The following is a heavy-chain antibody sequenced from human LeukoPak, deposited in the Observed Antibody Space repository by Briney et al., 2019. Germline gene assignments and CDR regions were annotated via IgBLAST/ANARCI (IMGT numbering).Heavy chain of an antibody. CDR2: ISGSGGST. CDR1: GFTFSSYG. Sequence: GGSLRLSCAASGFTFSSYGMSWVRQAPGKGLEWVSAISGSGGSTYYADSVKGRFTISRDNSKNTLYLQMNSLRAEDTAVYYCARGGTAWHISLYYYYMDVWGKGTTVTVSS. CDR3: ARGGTAWHISLYYYYMDV. J-gene: IGHJ6*03. D-gene: IGHD3-16*01. V-gene: IGHV3-23*01.